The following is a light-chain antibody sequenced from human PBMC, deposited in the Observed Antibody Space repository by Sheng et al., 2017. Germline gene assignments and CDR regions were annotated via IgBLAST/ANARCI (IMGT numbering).Light chain of an antibody. Sequence: DIQMTQSPSTLSASVGDRVTITCRASQTITSFLNWYQKKPGKAPKVLIYAASTLQSGVPSRFSGSGSGTEFTLTITSLQPEDSATYYCQQSYSSPLTFGGGTKVEI. V-gene: IGKV1-39*01. CDR1: QTITSF. J-gene: IGKJ4*01. CDR3: QQSYSSPLT. CDR2: AAS.